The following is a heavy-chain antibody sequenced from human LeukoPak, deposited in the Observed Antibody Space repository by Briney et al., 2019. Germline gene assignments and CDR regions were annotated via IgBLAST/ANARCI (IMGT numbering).Heavy chain of an antibody. Sequence: SETLSLTCAVYGGSFSSYYWSWIRQPPGTGLEWIGEINYSGSTKYNPSLESRVTISVDTSKNHFSLMLTSLTAADTAVYYCARGPPLSPDYDISTGYYNFDYWGQGTLVTVSS. V-gene: IGHV4-34*01. CDR1: GGSFSSYY. D-gene: IGHD3-9*01. CDR3: ARGPPLSPDYDISTGYYNFDY. J-gene: IGHJ4*02. CDR2: INYSGST.